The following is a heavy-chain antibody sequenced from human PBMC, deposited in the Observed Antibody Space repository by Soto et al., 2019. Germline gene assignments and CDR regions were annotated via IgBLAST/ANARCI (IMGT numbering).Heavy chain of an antibody. V-gene: IGHV1-2*02. CDR2: INPNSGGT. CDR3: ARLRDSNGYLDY. J-gene: IGHJ4*02. D-gene: IGHD3-22*01. Sequence: ASVKVSCKASGYTFTGYYMHWVRQAPGQGLEWMGWINPNSGGTNYAQKFQGRVTMTRDTSISTAYMELSRLRSDDTAVYYCARLRDSNGYLDYWGQGTLVTVSS. CDR1: GYTFTGYY.